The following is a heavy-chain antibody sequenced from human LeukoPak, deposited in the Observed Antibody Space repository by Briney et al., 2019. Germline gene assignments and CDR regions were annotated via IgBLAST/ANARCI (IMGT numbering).Heavy chain of an antibody. CDR2: IYYSGST. Sequence: SETLSLTCTVSGGSISSSSYYWGWIRQPPGKGLEWIGSIYYSGSTYYNPSLKSRVTISVDTSKNQFSLKLSSVTAADTAVYYCARVGHDSSGYYFDYWGQGTLVIVSS. D-gene: IGHD3-22*01. CDR3: ARVGHDSSGYYFDY. CDR1: GGSISSSSYY. V-gene: IGHV4-39*07. J-gene: IGHJ4*02.